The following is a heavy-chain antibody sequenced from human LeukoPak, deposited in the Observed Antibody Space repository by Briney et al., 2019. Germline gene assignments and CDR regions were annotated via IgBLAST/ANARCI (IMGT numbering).Heavy chain of an antibody. V-gene: IGHV4-39*07. CDR3: ARACPPSSPIAAAGTGPWFDP. Sequence: GSLRLSCAASGFTFSSYSMNWVRQPPGKGLEWIGSIYYSGSTYYNPSLKSRVTISVDTSKNQFSLKLSSVTAADTAVYYCARACPPSSPIAAAGTGPWFDPWGQGTLVTVSS. D-gene: IGHD6-13*01. CDR2: IYYSGST. J-gene: IGHJ5*02. CDR1: GFTFSSYS.